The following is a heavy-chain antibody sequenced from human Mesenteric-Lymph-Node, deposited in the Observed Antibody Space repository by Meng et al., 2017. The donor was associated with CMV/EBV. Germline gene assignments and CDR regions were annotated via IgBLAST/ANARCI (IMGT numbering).Heavy chain of an antibody. D-gene: IGHD6-13*01. CDR2: VFYSGTT. V-gene: IGHV4-38-2*02. CDR1: GYSISSGYY. CDR3: ARQKLGYFFDY. Sequence: SETLSLTCNVSGYSISSGYYWGWIRQPPGKGLEWIGRVFYSGTTYYNPSLKSRVTISLDTSKNQFSLKLRSVTATDTAVYHCARQKLGYFFDYWGQGTLVTVSS. J-gene: IGHJ4*02.